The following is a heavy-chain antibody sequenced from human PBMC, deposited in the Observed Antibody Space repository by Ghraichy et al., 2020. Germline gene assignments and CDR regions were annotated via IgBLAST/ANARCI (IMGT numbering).Heavy chain of an antibody. CDR2: INHSGST. CDR1: GGSFSGYY. V-gene: IGHV4-34*01. D-gene: IGHD3-22*01. CDR3: ARLPSYYYDSSGYYYGTGRKYFDY. Sequence: SQTLSLTCAVYGGSFSGYYWSWIRQPPGKGLEWIGEINHSGSTNYNPSLKSRVTISVDTSKNQFSLKLSSVTAADTAVYYCARLPSYYYDSSGYYYGTGRKYFDYWGQGTLVTVSS. J-gene: IGHJ4*02.